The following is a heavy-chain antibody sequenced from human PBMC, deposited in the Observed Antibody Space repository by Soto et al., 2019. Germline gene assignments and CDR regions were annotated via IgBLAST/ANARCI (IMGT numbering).Heavy chain of an antibody. D-gene: IGHD1-26*01. Sequence: GGSLRLACAASGFTFSNAWMNWVRQAPGKGLEWVGRIKSKTDGGTGDYAAPVKGRFTMSRDDSKDTVDLQMNSLKTEDTGVYYCTTGIVGATYTPWGQGTLVTVSS. CDR1: GFTFSNAW. J-gene: IGHJ5*02. CDR3: TTGIVGATYTP. V-gene: IGHV3-15*07. CDR2: IKSKTDGGTG.